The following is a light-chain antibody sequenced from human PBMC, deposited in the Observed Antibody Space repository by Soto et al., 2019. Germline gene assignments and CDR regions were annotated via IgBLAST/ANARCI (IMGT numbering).Light chain of an antibody. V-gene: IGLV2-11*01. CDR1: SSDVGAYNY. CDR3: CSYAGTYTYV. CDR2: DVS. J-gene: IGLJ1*01. Sequence: QSALTQPRSVSGYPGQSVTISCTGTSSDVGAYNYVSWYQQHPGEAPKLMIYDVSKRPSGVPDRFSGSKSGNTASLTISGLQAEDEADYYCCSYAGTYTYVFGTGTKVTVL.